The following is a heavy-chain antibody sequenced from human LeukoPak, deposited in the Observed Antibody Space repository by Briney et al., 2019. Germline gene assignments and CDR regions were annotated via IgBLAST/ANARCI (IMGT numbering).Heavy chain of an antibody. V-gene: IGHV1-8*01. CDR1: GYTFTSYD. J-gene: IGHJ4*02. CDR2: MNPNSGNT. Sequence: ASVKVSCKASGYTFTSYDINWVRQATGQGLEWMGWMNPNSGNTGYAQKFQGRVTMTRNTSISTAYMELSSLRSEDTAVYYCARGGTYYDILTGYYTIDYWAREPWSPSPQ. D-gene: IGHD3-9*01. CDR3: ARGGTYYDILTGYYTIDY.